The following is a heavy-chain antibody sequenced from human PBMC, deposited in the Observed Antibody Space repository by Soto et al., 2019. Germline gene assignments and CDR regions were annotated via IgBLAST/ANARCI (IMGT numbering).Heavy chain of an antibody. Sequence: GGSLRLSCAASGFTFSSYAMNWVRQAPGKGLEWVSYIGIGSSTKYYADSVKGRFTISRDNAKNSLYLQMNSLRAEDTAVYYCARDQLYYNDISGRPLNAFDVWGQGTMVTVSS. J-gene: IGHJ3*01. CDR3: ARDQLYYNDISGRPLNAFDV. CDR2: IGIGSSTK. V-gene: IGHV3-48*01. D-gene: IGHD3-22*01. CDR1: GFTFSSYA.